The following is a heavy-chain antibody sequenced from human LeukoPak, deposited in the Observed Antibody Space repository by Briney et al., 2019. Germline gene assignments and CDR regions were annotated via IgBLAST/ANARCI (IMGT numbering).Heavy chain of an antibody. Sequence: PGGSLRLSCAASGFSFSTYWMCWVRQAPGTGLEWVANINEDGSDKYYVDSVKGRFTISRDNAKNSLYLQMNSLRAEDTAVYYCARCYVGSSSTSCYYSAWGQGTLVTVSS. J-gene: IGHJ5*02. D-gene: IGHD2-2*01. CDR3: ARCYVGSSSTSCYYSA. CDR1: GFSFSTYW. V-gene: IGHV3-7*01. CDR2: INEDGSDK.